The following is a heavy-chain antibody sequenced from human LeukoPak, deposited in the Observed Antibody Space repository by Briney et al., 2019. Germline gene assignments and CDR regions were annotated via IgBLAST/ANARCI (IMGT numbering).Heavy chain of an antibody. V-gene: IGHV3-53*05. CDR1: GFTVSSNY. CDR2: IYSGGST. Sequence: GGSLRLSCAASGFTVSSNYMSWVRQAPGKGLEWVSVIYSGGSTYYADSVKGRFTISRDNSKNTLYLQMNSLRAEDTAVYYCARDAASDSSGYNDAFDIWGQGTMVTVSS. D-gene: IGHD3-22*01. CDR3: ARDAASDSSGYNDAFDI. J-gene: IGHJ3*02.